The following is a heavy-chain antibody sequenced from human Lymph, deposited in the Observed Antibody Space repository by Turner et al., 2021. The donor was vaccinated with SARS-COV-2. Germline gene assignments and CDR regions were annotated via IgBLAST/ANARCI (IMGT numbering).Heavy chain of an antibody. D-gene: IGHD2-15*01. J-gene: IGHJ6*02. V-gene: IGHV3-48*02. CDR2: ISISSSTI. CDR1: GFTFSSYS. CDR3: ARDRGGYGAYYYGMDV. Sequence: EVQLVESGGGLVQPGGSLRLHCAASGFTFSSYSMNWVRQAPGKGLEWVSYISISSSTIYYADSVKGRFTISRDNAKNSLYLQMNSLRDEDTAVYYCARDRGGYGAYYYGMDVWGQGTTVTVSS.